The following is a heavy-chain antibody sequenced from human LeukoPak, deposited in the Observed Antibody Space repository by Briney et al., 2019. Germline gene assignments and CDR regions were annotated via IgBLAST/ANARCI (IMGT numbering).Heavy chain of an antibody. CDR2: IYYSGST. Sequence: KASETLSLTCTVSGGSISTYYWSWIRQPPGKGLEWIGSIYYSGSTFYNPSLKSRVTISVGTSKNHFSLKLSSVTAADTAVYYCARHQEVDFDLWGRGTLVTVSS. V-gene: IGHV4-59*05. CDR3: ARHQEVDFDL. J-gene: IGHJ2*01. CDR1: GGSISTYY.